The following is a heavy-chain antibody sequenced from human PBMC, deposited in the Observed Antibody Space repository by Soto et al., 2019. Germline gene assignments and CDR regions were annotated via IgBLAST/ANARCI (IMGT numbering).Heavy chain of an antibody. Sequence: ASVKVSCKASGYTFTSYGISWVRQAPGQGLEWMGWISAYNGNTNYAQKLQGRATMTTDTSTSTAYMELRSLRSDDTAVYYCARDTRAVPAAYYYYYYMDVWGKGTTVTVSS. V-gene: IGHV1-18*01. J-gene: IGHJ6*03. CDR3: ARDTRAVPAAYYYYYYMDV. CDR2: ISAYNGNT. D-gene: IGHD2-2*01. CDR1: GYTFTSYG.